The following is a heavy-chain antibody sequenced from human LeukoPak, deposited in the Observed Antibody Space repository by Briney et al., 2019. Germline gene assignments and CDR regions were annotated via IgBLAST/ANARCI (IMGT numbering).Heavy chain of an antibody. CDR3: ARGHATVRGVLYYYYMDV. V-gene: IGHV3-21*01. Sequence: GGSLRLSCAASGFTFSSYSMNWVRQAPGKGLEWVSSISSSSSYIYYADSVKGRFTISRDNAKNSLYLQMNSLRAEDTAVYYCARGHATVRGVLYYYYMDVWGKGTTVTISS. D-gene: IGHD3-10*01. J-gene: IGHJ6*03. CDR2: ISSSSSYI. CDR1: GFTFSSYS.